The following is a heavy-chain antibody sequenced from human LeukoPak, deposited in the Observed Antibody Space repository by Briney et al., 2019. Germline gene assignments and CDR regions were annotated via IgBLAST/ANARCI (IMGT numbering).Heavy chain of an antibody. J-gene: IGHJ5*02. CDR1: GGTFSSFA. CDR2: IIPIFGTA. D-gene: IGHD6-13*01. Sequence: SVKVSCKASGGTFSSFAISWVRQAPGQGLEWMGGIIPIFGTANYAQKFQGRVTITADESTSTAYMELSSLRSEDTAVYYCARVSSWYYYNVSFDPWDQGTLVTVSS. CDR3: ARVSSWYYYNVSFDP. V-gene: IGHV1-69*01.